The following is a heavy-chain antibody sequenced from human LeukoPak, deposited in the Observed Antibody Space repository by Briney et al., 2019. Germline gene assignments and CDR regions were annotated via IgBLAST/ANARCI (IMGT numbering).Heavy chain of an antibody. CDR3: ARGAPFLSSIAARRRGGYFDY. J-gene: IGHJ4*02. Sequence: SETLSLTCAVYGGSFSGYYWSWIRQPPGKGLEWIGEINHSGSTNYNPSLKSRVTISVDTSKNQFSLKLSSVTAADTAVYYCARGAPFLSSIAARRRGGYFDYWGQGTLVTVSS. CDR2: INHSGST. V-gene: IGHV4-34*01. D-gene: IGHD6-6*01. CDR1: GGSFSGYY.